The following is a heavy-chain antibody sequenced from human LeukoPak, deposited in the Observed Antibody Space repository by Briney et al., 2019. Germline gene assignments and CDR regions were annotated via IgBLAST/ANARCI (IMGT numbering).Heavy chain of an antibody. CDR3: AKRHCTRTHFFGFDY. V-gene: IGHV3-23*01. D-gene: IGHD2-8*01. CDR2: ISGSGGST. CDR1: GFTFSSCV. Sequence: GGSLRLSCATSGFTFSSCVMAWVRQAPGKGLEWVSSISGSGGSTYYADSVKGRLTISRDNSMNTLYLQMNSLRADDTAVYYCAKRHCTRTHFFGFDYWGQGTLVTVSS. J-gene: IGHJ4*02.